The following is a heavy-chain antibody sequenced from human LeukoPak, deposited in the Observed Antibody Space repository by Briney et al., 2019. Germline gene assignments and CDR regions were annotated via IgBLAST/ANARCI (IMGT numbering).Heavy chain of an antibody. V-gene: IGHV4-59*01. CDR2: IYYSGST. J-gene: IGHJ5*02. CDR1: GGSISSYY. Sequence: SETLSLTCTVSGGSISSYYWSWIRQPPGKGLEWIGYIYYSGSTNYNPSLKSRVTVSVDTSKNQFSLKLSSVTAADTAVYYCARGGSTSYREFLYNWFDPWGQGTLVTVSS. D-gene: IGHD3-10*01. CDR3: ARGGSTSYREFLYNWFDP.